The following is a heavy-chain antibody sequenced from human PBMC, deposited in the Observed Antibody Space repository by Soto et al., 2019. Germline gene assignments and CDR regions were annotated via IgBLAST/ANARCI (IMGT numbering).Heavy chain of an antibody. D-gene: IGHD1-26*01. Sequence: ASVKVSCKXSGYTFTSYAMHWVRQAPGQRLEWMGWINAGNGNTKYSQKFQGRVTITRDTSASTAYMELSSLRSEDTAVYYCARVRSGSYGSDYWGQGTLVTVSS. J-gene: IGHJ4*02. CDR2: INAGNGNT. CDR3: ARVRSGSYGSDY. V-gene: IGHV1-3*01. CDR1: GYTFTSYA.